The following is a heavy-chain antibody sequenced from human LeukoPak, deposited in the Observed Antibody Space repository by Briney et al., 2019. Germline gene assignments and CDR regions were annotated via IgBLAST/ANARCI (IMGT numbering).Heavy chain of an antibody. J-gene: IGHJ5*02. CDR3: ARGGYVIVRDWFDP. CDR2: INPNSGDT. Sequence: ASVKVSCKASGYTLTGYYMHWVRQALGQGLEWMGCINPNSGDTKYAQKFQGRVTLTRDTSMNTAYMDLSRLRSDDTAIYYCARGGYVIVRDWFDPWGQGTLVTVSS. V-gene: IGHV1-2*02. D-gene: IGHD3-16*01. CDR1: GYTLTGYY.